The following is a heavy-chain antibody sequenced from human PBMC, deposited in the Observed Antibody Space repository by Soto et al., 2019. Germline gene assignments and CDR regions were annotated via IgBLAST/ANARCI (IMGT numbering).Heavy chain of an antibody. CDR2: IFSNDEK. CDR3: PRIARLGATTWFDP. CDR1: GFSLSNARIG. D-gene: IGHD1-26*01. J-gene: IGHJ5*02. V-gene: IGHV2-26*01. Sequence: QVTLKESGPVLVKPTETLTLTCTVSGFSLSNARIGVSCIRQPPGKALEWLAHIFSNDEKSYSTSLKSRLTVSEVTSKSQVVLTVTSMDPVDTATYYCPRIARLGATTWFDPWGQGTLVTVSS.